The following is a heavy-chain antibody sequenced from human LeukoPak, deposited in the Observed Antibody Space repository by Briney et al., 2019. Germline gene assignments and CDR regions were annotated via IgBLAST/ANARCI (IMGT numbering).Heavy chain of an antibody. J-gene: IGHJ4*02. CDR2: ISSSSSYI. V-gene: IGHV3-21*01. Sequence: GGSLRLSCAASGFTFSSYGMNWVRQAPGKGLEWVSSISSSSSYIYYADSVKGRFTISRHNAKNSLYLHMNSLRAEDTAVHYCARDSQAYCSGGSCSMFDYWGQGSLVTVSS. D-gene: IGHD2-15*01. CDR3: ARDSQAYCSGGSCSMFDY. CDR1: GFTFSSYG.